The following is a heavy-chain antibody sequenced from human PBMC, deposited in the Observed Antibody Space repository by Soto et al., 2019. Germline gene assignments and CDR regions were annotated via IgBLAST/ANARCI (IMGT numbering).Heavy chain of an antibody. CDR1: GGSITNNNSY. V-gene: IGHV4-39*01. CDR3: AVRSGSGWYYFYYGMDV. D-gene: IGHD6-19*01. J-gene: IGHJ6*02. Sequence: PSETLSLTCTVSGGSITNNNSYWGWIRQPPGKGLEWIGSIYYSGSTYYNQSLKSRVTVSVDTSKNQFSLKLSSVTAADTAVYYFAVRSGSGWYYFYYGMDVWGQGTTVTVSS. CDR2: IYYSGST.